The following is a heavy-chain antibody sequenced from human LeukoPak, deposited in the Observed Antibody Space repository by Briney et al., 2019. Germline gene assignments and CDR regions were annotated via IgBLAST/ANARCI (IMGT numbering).Heavy chain of an antibody. V-gene: IGHV4-31*03. J-gene: IGHJ4*02. Sequence: PSQTLSLTCTVSGGSISSGGYYWSWIRQHPGKGLEWIGYIYYSGSTYYSPSLKSRVTISVDTSKNQFSLKLGSVTAADTAVYYCARANYYDSSGYPSEGYFDYWGQGTLVTVSS. CDR1: GGSISSGGYY. D-gene: IGHD3-22*01. CDR3: ARANYYDSSGYPSEGYFDY. CDR2: IYYSGST.